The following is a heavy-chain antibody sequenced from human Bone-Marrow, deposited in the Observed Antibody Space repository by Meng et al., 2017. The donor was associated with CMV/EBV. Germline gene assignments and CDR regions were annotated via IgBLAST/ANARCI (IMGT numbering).Heavy chain of an antibody. J-gene: IGHJ4*02. V-gene: IGHV3-21*06. CDR2: ISRGSSYL. Sequence: GESLKISCAASGFTFSSYAMSWVRQAPGKGLEWVSSISRGSSYLHYADSVKGRFIISRDNAKNSLYLQMNSLRAEDTAVYYCAKDDTVTNFDYWGQGTLVTVSS. CDR1: GFTFSSYA. CDR3: AKDDTVTNFDY. D-gene: IGHD4-17*01.